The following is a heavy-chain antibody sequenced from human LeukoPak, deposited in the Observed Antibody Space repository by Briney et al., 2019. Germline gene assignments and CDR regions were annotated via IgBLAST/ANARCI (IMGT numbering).Heavy chain of an antibody. Sequence: SGGSLRLSCAASGFTLSSYTMNWVRQAPGKGLEWVSYSSWSSSTIYYADSVKGRFTISRDNAKNSLYLQMNSLRAEDTAVYYCARDPPRGDFWSGAGRYYFDYWGQGTLVTVSS. J-gene: IGHJ4*02. CDR2: SSWSSSTI. D-gene: IGHD3-3*01. CDR1: GFTLSSYT. V-gene: IGHV3-48*01. CDR3: ARDPPRGDFWSGAGRYYFDY.